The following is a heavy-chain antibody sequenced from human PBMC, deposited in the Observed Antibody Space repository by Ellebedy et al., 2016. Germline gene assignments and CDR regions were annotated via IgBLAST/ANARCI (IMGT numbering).Heavy chain of an antibody. CDR1: GYTFTSYD. V-gene: IGHV1-8*01. J-gene: IGHJ6*03. CDR3: AREDSGYDFWSGYSPTSYYYYYMDV. D-gene: IGHD3-3*01. CDR2: MNPNSGNT. Sequence: ASVKVSXXASGYTFTSYDINWVRQATGQGLEWMGWMNPNSGNTGYAQKFQGRVTMTRNTSISTAYMELSSLRSEDTAVYYCAREDSGYDFWSGYSPTSYYYYYMDVWGKGTTVTVSS.